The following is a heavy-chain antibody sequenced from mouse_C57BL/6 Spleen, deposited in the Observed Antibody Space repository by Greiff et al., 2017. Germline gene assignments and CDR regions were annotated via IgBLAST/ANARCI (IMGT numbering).Heavy chain of an antibody. D-gene: IGHD1-1*01. CDR1: GYTFTDYE. V-gene: IGHV1-15*01. J-gene: IGHJ2*01. CDR3: TRAGSGYGY. Sequence: QVQLKQSGAELVRPGASVTLSCKASGYTFTDYEMHWVKQTPVHGLEWIGAIDPETGGTAYNQKFKGKAILTADKSSSTAYMELRSLTSEDSAVYYCTRAGSGYGYWGQGTTLTVSS. CDR2: IDPETGGT.